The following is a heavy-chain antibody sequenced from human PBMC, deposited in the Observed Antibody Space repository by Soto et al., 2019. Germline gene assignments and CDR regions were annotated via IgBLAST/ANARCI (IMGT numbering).Heavy chain of an antibody. CDR1: GGSITSSY. Sequence: LSPTCTVSGGSITSSYWSWIRRPPGKGLEWIAYIYDTGISGYTPSTSYNPSLKSRFTMSVDTSKSQFSLKLTSVTAADTAVYYCARGEDAFFYYGLDVWGQGITVTVSS. V-gene: IGHV4-59*01. CDR2: IYDTGISGYTPST. J-gene: IGHJ6*02. CDR3: ARGEDAFFYYGLDV.